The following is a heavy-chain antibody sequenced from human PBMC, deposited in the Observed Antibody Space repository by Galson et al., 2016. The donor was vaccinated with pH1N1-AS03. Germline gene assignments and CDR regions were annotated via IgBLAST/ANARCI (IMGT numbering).Heavy chain of an antibody. Sequence: SLRLSCAASGFTVSSNYMSWVRQAPGRGLEWVSFIYNGGSTLYADSVKGRFTISRDNSKNTLYLQMDSLETEDTAVYYCARNSYEDVDLQGFYLDHWGQGILVTVSS. CDR3: ARNSYEDVDLQGFYLDH. D-gene: IGHD3-22*01. V-gene: IGHV3-53*01. CDR2: IYNGGST. CDR1: GFTVSSNY. J-gene: IGHJ4*02.